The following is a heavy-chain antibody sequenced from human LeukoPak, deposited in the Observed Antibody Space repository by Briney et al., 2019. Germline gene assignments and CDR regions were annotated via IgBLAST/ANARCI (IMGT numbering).Heavy chain of an antibody. CDR3: ARNFLWVVAANREDRPDDY. D-gene: IGHD2-15*01. J-gene: IGHJ4*02. CDR1: GYTFTDYY. Sequence: ASVKVSCKASGYTFTDYYMHWVRQAPGQGLEWMGWINPNSGGTNYAQKFQGRVTMTRDTSISTAYMELSRLRSDDTAVYYCARNFLWVVAANREDRPDDYWGPGNPVTVSP. CDR2: INPNSGGT. V-gene: IGHV1-2*02.